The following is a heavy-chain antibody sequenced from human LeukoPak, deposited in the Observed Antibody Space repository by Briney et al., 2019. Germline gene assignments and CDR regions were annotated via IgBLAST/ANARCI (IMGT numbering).Heavy chain of an antibody. CDR1: GYTFTGYY. Sequence: ASVKVSCKASGYTFTGYYMHWVRQAPGQGLEWMGWINPNSGGTNYQGRVTMTRDTSISTAYMELSRLRSDDTAVYYCARDSGERGSGSCLIAYWGQGTLATVSS. CDR3: ARDSGERGSGSCLIAY. CDR2: INPNSGGT. J-gene: IGHJ4*02. D-gene: IGHD3-10*01. V-gene: IGHV1-2*02.